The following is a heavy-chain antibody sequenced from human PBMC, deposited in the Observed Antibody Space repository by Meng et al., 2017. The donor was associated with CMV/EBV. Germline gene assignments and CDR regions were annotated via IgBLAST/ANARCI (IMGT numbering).Heavy chain of an antibody. V-gene: IGHV1-46*01. D-gene: IGHD2-15*01. CDR2: INPSGGST. J-gene: IGHJ4*02. CDR3: AREGEGVVAATPHFDY. CDR1: GYTFTSYY. Sequence: QVQLGPFGAEVKKPGASVKVSCKASGYTFTSYYMHWVRQAPGQGLEWMGIINPSGGSTSYAQKFQGRVTMTRDTSTSTVYMELSSLRSEDTAVYYCAREGEGVVAATPHFDYWGQGTLVTVSS.